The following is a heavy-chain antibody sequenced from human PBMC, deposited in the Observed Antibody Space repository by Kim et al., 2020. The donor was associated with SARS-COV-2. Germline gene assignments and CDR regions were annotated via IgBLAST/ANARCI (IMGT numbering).Heavy chain of an antibody. V-gene: IGHV3-74*03. CDR3: ARGSGYFGFDY. J-gene: IGHJ4*02. CDR1: GFTFSDSW. D-gene: IGHD3-22*01. CDR2: INSDATTI. Sequence: LSLTCAASGFTFSDSWMHWVRQTPETGLVWVSRINSDATTIEYADSVRGRFTISRDNAKNTLYLQMNSLRAEDLAVYYCARGSGYFGFDYWGQGVLVTVSS.